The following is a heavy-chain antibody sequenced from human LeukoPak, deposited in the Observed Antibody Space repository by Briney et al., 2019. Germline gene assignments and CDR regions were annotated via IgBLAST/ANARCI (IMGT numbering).Heavy chain of an antibody. CDR3: AAAHCSGGSCYPGPGY. CDR1: GFTFSSFG. V-gene: IGHV3-30*02. Sequence: GGSLRLSCAASGFTFSSFGMHWVRQAPGQGLEWVAFILYDGTNKYYADSVKGRFTISRDNSKNTLYLQMNSLRAEDTAVYYCAAAHCSGGSCYPGPGYWGQGTLVTVSS. CDR2: ILYDGTNK. J-gene: IGHJ4*02. D-gene: IGHD2-15*01.